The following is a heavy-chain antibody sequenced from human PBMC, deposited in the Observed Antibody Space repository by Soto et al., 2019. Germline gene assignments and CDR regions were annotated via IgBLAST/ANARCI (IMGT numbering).Heavy chain of an antibody. Sequence: SSETLSLTCIVSGGSISSGDYYWSWIRQPPGKGLEYIGYIYYSGSTYYNPSLKSRVSISVDTSKNQFSLKLNSVTAADTAVYYCAGEVIASTAGFDFWGQGTLVTVSS. D-gene: IGHD6-13*01. CDR3: AGEVIASTAGFDF. CDR2: IYYSGST. J-gene: IGHJ4*02. CDR1: GGSISSGDYY. V-gene: IGHV4-30-4*01.